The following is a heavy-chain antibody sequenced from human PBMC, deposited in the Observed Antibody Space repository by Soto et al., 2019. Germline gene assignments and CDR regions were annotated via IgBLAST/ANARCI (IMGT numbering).Heavy chain of an antibody. CDR3: AVYQEYTMMDY. J-gene: IGHJ4*02. V-gene: IGHV4-39*01. Sequence: KQSQTLSLTCTVSGGSMSSSSYYWGWIRQPPGKGLEWIGSIYYSGRTDYNPSLKSRVTISLDTSKSQVSLKLSSVTAADTAVYYCAVYQEYTMMDYWGQGTLVTVSS. CDR1: GGSMSSSSYY. D-gene: IGHD3-22*01. CDR2: IYYSGRT.